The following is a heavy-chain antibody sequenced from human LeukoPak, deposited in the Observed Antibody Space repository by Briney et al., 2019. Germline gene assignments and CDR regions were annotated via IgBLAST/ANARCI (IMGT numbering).Heavy chain of an antibody. Sequence: GRSLRLPCAASGFTFSSYSMNWVRQAPGKGLEWVSSISSSSSYIYYADSVKGRFTISRDNAKNSLYLQMNSLRAEDTAVYYCARMTGSQDGMDVWGQGTTVTVSS. CDR1: GFTFSSYS. D-gene: IGHD3-9*01. CDR3: ARMTGSQDGMDV. J-gene: IGHJ6*02. V-gene: IGHV3-21*01. CDR2: ISSSSSYI.